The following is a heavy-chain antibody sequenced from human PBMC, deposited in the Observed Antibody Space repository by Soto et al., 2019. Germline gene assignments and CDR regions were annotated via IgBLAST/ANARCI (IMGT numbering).Heavy chain of an antibody. J-gene: IGHJ4*02. CDR3: AIHPRDSSGYYHYFDY. Sequence: GGSLRLSCAASGFTFSSYAMSWVRQAPGKGLEWVSAISGSGGSTYYADSVKGRFTISRDNSKNTLYLQMNSLRAEDTAVYYCAIHPRDSSGYYHYFDYWGQGTLVTVSS. CDR1: GFTFSSYA. V-gene: IGHV3-23*01. D-gene: IGHD3-22*01. CDR2: ISGSGGST.